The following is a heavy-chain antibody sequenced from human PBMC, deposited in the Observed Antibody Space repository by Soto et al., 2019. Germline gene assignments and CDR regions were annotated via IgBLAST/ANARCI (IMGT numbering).Heavy chain of an antibody. CDR1: GFTFSSYG. CDR3: AKGPEQWPILVPADY. J-gene: IGHJ4*02. Sequence: GGSLRLSCAASGFTFSSYGMHWVRQAPGKGLEWVAVISYDGSNKYYADSVKGRFTISRDNSKNTLYLQMNSLRAEDTAVYYCAKGPEQWPILVPADYWGQGTLVTVSS. V-gene: IGHV3-30*18. CDR2: ISYDGSNK. D-gene: IGHD6-19*01.